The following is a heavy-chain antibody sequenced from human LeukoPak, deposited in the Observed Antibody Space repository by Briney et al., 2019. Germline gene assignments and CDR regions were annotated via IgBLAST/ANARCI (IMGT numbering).Heavy chain of an antibody. CDR1: GFTFSSYA. Sequence: QPGGSLRLSCAASGFTFSSYAMHWVRQAPGKGLGYVSAISSNGGSTYYANSVKGRFTISRDNSKNTLYLQMGSLRAEDMAVYYCARDMWPVRIDDHGSGSYYPLDYWGQGTLVTVSS. V-gene: IGHV3-64*01. CDR2: ISSNGGST. CDR3: ARDMWPVRIDDHGSGSYYPLDY. D-gene: IGHD3-10*01. J-gene: IGHJ4*02.